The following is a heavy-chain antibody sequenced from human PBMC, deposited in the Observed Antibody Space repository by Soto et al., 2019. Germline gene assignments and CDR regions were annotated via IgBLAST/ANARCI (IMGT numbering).Heavy chain of an antibody. D-gene: IGHD2-2*01. V-gene: IGHV3-7*01. CDR2: TKQDGSEK. CDR1: GFTFSRYW. J-gene: IGHJ5*02. Sequence: EMQLVASGGGLVQPGGSLRLSCAGSGFTFSRYWMIWVRQAPGKGLEWVANTKQDGSEKYYVDSVRGRFTISRDNAKNSLYLQMNSLRAADTAVYYCARGYCSSSTTCYGNYFDPWGQGTLGTVSS. CDR3: ARGYCSSSTTCYGNYFDP.